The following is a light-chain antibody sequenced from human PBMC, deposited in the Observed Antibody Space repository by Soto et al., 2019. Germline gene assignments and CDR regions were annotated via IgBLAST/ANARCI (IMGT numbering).Light chain of an antibody. Sequence: QSALTQPASVSGSPGQSITISCTGTRSDIGGYNYVSWYQEHPGKAPKLIICEVTNRPSGVSSRFSGSKSDNTASLTISGLQAGDEADYYCSSYTASNSWVFGGGTKVTVL. V-gene: IGLV2-14*01. CDR1: RSDIGGYNY. J-gene: IGLJ3*02. CDR2: EVT. CDR3: SSYTASNSWV.